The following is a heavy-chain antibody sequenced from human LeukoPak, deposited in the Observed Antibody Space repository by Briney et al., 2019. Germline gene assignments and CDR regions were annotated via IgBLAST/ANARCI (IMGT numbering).Heavy chain of an antibody. Sequence: NSGGSLRLSCAASGFTFSSYSMNWVRQAPGKGLEWVSSISSSSSYIYYADSVKGRFTISRDNAKNSLYLQMNSLRAEDTAVYYCARGRRPNGRITMIVVVTPSDYWAREPWSPSPQ. D-gene: IGHD3-22*01. J-gene: IGHJ4*02. CDR3: ARGRRPNGRITMIVVVTPSDY. CDR2: ISSSSSYI. V-gene: IGHV3-21*01. CDR1: GFTFSSYS.